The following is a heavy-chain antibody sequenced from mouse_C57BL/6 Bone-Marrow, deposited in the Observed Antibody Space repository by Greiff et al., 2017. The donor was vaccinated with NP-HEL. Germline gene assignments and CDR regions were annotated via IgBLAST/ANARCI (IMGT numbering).Heavy chain of an antibody. CDR3: ARERLGPYYFDY. J-gene: IGHJ2*01. Sequence: EVMLVESGGGLVKPGGSLKLSCAASGFTFSDYGMHWVRQAPEKGLEWVAYISSGSSTIYYADTVQGRFTISRDNAKNTLFLQMPSLRSEDTALYYCARERLGPYYFDYWGQGTTRTVSS. V-gene: IGHV5-17*01. CDR1: GFTFSDYG. CDR2: ISSGSSTI. D-gene: IGHD4-1*01.